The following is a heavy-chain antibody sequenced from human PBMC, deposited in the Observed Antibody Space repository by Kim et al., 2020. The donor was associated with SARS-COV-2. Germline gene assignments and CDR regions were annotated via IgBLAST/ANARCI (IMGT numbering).Heavy chain of an antibody. CDR1: GFTFSSSA. CDR2: ISYDGSNK. V-gene: IGHV3-30-3*01. D-gene: IGHD3-10*01. J-gene: IGHJ6*01. CDR3: ARVTWSCLRGLTYSYYGMGG. Sequence: GGSLRLSCAASGFTFSSSAIHWVRQAPGKGLEWVSVISYDGSNKNYADSVKGRFTISRDNSKNTLYLQMNSLRAEDTALYYCARVTWSCLRGLTYSYYGMGGLGEGSTVPDCS.